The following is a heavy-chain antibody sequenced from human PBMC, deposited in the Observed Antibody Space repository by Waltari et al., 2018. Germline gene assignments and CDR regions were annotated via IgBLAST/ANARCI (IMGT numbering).Heavy chain of an antibody. CDR3: AKTIAYCGGDCYLDY. CDR2: IRDDGSNK. V-gene: IGHV3-30*02. Sequence: QVQLVESGGGVVQPGGSLRLSCAASGFTFSSYGMHWVRQAPGKGLEWVAFIRDDGSNKYYADSVKGRFTISRDNSKNTLYLQMNSLRAEDTAVYYCAKTIAYCGGDCYLDYWGQGTLVTVSS. D-gene: IGHD2-21*01. CDR1: GFTFSSYG. J-gene: IGHJ4*02.